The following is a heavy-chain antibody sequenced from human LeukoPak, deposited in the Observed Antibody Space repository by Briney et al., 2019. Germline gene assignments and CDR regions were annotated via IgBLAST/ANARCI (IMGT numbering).Heavy chain of an antibody. CDR1: GGSISSSNW. CDR2: IYHSGST. J-gene: IGHJ4*02. D-gene: IGHD3-22*01. V-gene: IGHV4-4*02. CDR3: ARSRLYYYDSSGGGFDY. Sequence: PSGTLSLTCAVSGGSISSSNWWSWVRQPPGKGLEWIGEIYHSGSTNYNPSLKSRVTISVDKSKNQFSLKLSSVTAADTAVYYCARSRLYYYDSSGGGFDYWGQGTLVTVSS.